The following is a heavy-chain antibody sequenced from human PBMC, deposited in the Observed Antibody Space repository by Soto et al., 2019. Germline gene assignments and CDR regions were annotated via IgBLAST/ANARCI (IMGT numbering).Heavy chain of an antibody. V-gene: IGHV2-5*02. CDR2: IYWDDDK. J-gene: IGHJ4*02. CDR1: GFSLSTSGVG. D-gene: IGHD2-15*01. CDR3: AHRRSYCSGGSCYSGFDY. Sequence: QITLKESGPTLVKPTQTLTLTCTFSGFSLSTSGVGVGWIRQPPGKALEWLALIYWDDDKRYSPSLKSRLTIIKDTSKNQVVLTMTNMDPVDTATYYCAHRRSYCSGGSCYSGFDYWGQGTLVTVSS.